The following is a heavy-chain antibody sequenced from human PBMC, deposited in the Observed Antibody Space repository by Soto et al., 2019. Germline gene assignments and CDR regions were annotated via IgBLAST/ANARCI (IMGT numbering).Heavy chain of an antibody. J-gene: IGHJ4*02. CDR2: IYYSGST. Sequence: SETLSLTCTVSGGSISSSSYYWGWIRQPPGKGLEWIGSIYYSGSTYYNPSLKSRVTISVDTSKNQFSLKLSSVTAADTAVYYCARHVANYRSGWYNWGQGTLVTVSS. CDR3: ARHVANYRSGWYN. V-gene: IGHV4-39*01. D-gene: IGHD6-19*01. CDR1: GGSISSSSYY.